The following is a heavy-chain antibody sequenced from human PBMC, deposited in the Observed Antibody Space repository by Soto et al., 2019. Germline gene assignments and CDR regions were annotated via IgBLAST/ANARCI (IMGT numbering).Heavy chain of an antibody. J-gene: IGHJ4*02. CDR2: ISAHNGNT. D-gene: IGHD1-26*01. CDR1: GYAFTTYG. Sequence: QVHLVQSGAEVKKPGASVKVSCQGSGYAFTTYGINWVRQAPGQGLEWMGWISAHNGNTNYAQKLQGRVTVTRDTSTSTAYMEMWSLRYDDTAVYYGARGSYGDYWGQGDLVTVSS. V-gene: IGHV1-18*01. CDR3: ARGSYGDY.